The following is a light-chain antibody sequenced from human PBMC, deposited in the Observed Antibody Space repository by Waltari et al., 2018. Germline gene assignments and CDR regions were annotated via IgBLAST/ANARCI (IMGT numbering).Light chain of an antibody. CDR1: SSDVGNYNL. CDR2: EVT. CDR3: CSYVGLGTYV. Sequence: QSGLAQPASASGSPGQSITITCTGTSSDVGNYNLVSWYQQRTVKAPTLLIYEVTKRAPGNSYRFSASKSGNTASLSIAGLQAQEDEADYYCCSYVGLGTYVFGTGTKVTV. J-gene: IGLJ1*01. V-gene: IGLV2-23*02.